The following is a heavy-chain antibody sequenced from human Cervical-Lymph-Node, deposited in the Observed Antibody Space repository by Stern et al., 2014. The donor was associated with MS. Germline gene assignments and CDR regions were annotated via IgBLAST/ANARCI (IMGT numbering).Heavy chain of an antibody. J-gene: IGHJ4*02. V-gene: IGHV3-33*01. CDR2: IWYDGSNP. Sequence: DQLVESGGGVVQPGRSLRLSCAASGFSFSRYAMHWVRQAPGKGLEWVALIWYDGSNPYYADSVTGRFTISRDNSKNTLYLQMNSLRAEDTAVYYCASAYSSSHYYFDYWGQGTLVTFSS. CDR1: GFSFSRYA. CDR3: ASAYSSSHYYFDY. D-gene: IGHD6-13*01.